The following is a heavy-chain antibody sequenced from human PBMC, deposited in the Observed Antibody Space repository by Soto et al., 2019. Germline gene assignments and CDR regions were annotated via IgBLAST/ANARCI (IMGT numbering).Heavy chain of an antibody. CDR1: GGSITNYY. CDR3: AKDLGSGGGFDY. D-gene: IGHD6-25*01. CDR2: IYSTGIT. V-gene: IGHV4-59*01. Sequence: QVQLPESGPGLVKPSEALYLTCTVSGGSITNYYWSWIRQSPGKGLEWIGYIYSTGITKYSPSLKSRVTISVDTSNNQYSLKLTSVTAADTAVYYCAKDLGSGGGFDYWGQGTLVTVSS. J-gene: IGHJ4*02.